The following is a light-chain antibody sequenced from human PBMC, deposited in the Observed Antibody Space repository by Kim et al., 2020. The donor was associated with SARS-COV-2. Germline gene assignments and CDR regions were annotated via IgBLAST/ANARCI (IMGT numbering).Light chain of an antibody. CDR1: AGGVTSGHH. J-gene: IGLJ2*01. CDR3: LLSYSAARPV. V-gene: IGLV7-46*01. CDR2: DTS. Sequence: GGTVTRAVGSSAGGVTSGHHPYWFQQKTGQAPTTLIFDTSNRHSWTPARFSGSLLGGKGALTLSGAQPEDEAEYYCLLSYSAARPVFGGGTQLTVL.